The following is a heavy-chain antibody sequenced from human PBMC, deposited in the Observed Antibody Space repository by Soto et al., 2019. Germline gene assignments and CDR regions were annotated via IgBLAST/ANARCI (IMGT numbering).Heavy chain of an antibody. J-gene: IGHJ3*02. V-gene: IGHV1-3*01. CDR2: INAGSGNT. CDR1: GYTFSAYT. Sequence: QAQLVQSGAEMKKPGASVKFSCKATGYTFSAYTMNWVRQAPGQSLEWMGWINAGSGNTKYSQNFPGRVSITRDTSASTVYMELTGLTSEDTAVYYCARDTETLGPRANDALDICGQGTMVTVSS. CDR3: ARDTETLGPRANDALDI. D-gene: IGHD3-3*02.